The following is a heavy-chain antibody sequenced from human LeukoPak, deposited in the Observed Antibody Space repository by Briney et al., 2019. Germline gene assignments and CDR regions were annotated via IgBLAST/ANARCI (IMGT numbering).Heavy chain of an antibody. CDR2: IKDKTDGGTT. J-gene: IGHJ4*02. V-gene: IGHV3-15*01. D-gene: IGHD2-15*01. CDR1: GFTFRNAW. Sequence: PGGSLRLSCAASGFTFRNAWMTWIRQAPGKGLEWVGRIKDKTDGGTTDYAAPVIGRFTISRDDSKNTLYLQMNSLRVEDTAIYYCAKGRGYCTGGSCYSDYWGQGTLVTVSS. CDR3: AKGRGYCTGGSCYSDY.